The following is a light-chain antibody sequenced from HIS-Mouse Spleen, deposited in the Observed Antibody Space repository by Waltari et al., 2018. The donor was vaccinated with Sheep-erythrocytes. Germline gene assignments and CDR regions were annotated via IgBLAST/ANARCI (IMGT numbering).Light chain of an antibody. CDR2: EGS. V-gene: IGLV2-23*01. CDR1: SRDVGGYNL. J-gene: IGLJ3*02. Sequence: QSALTQPASVSGSPGQASTIPCPGTSRDVGGYNLVPWYQQHPGKAPKLMIYEGSKRPSGVSNRFSGSKSGNTASLTISGLQAEDEADYYCCSYAGSSTPVFGGGTKLTVL. CDR3: CSYAGSSTPV.